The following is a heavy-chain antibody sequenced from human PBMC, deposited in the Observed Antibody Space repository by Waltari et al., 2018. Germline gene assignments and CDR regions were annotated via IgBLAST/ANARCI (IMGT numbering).Heavy chain of an antibody. CDR3: ARELAGGGSRWFDP. V-gene: IGHV4-31*03. J-gene: IGHJ5*02. Sequence: QVQLQESGPGLVKPSQTLSLTCTVSGVSLNTSNLYWSWIRQQPGKGLEWIGYIYYSGETYYNPSRKRRVAISIDASKKQFSLTMTSVTAADTATYYCARELAGGGSRWFDPWGPGTQVIVSS. CDR1: GVSLNTSNLY. D-gene: IGHD6-13*01. CDR2: IYYSGET.